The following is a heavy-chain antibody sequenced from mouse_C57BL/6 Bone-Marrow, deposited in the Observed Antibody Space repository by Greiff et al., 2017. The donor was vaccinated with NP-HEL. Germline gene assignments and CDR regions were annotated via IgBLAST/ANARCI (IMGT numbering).Heavy chain of an antibody. J-gene: IGHJ3*01. Sequence: QVQLQQPGAELVKPGASVKLSCKASGYTFTSYWMHWVKQRPGQGLEWIGMIHPNSGSTNYNEKFKIKATLTVDKSSSTAYMQLSSLTSEDSAVYYCARGRRLAWFAYWGQGTLVTVSA. CDR3: ARGRRLAWFAY. CDR1: GYTFTSYW. CDR2: IHPNSGST. V-gene: IGHV1-64*01.